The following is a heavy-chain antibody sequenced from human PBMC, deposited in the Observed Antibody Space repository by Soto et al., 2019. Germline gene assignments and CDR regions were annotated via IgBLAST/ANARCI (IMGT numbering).Heavy chain of an antibody. D-gene: IGHD2-2*01. V-gene: IGHV4-30-2*01. J-gene: IGHJ5*02. CDR1: GDSVNSGTYY. CDR3: ARVPDR. CDR2: IYHSGST. Sequence: PSETLSLTCTVSGDSVNSGTYYWSWIRQPPGKGLEWIGYIYHSGSTYYNPSLKSRVTISVDRSKNQFSLKLSSVTAADTAVYYCARVPDRWGQGTLVTVSS.